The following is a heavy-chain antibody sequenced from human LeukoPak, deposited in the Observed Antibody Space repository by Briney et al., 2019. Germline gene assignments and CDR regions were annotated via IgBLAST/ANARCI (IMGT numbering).Heavy chain of an antibody. CDR3: ARALGSGYDSLFDY. D-gene: IGHD5-12*01. CDR2: INAGSGNT. Sequence: ASVKVSCKASGYTFTSYAMHWVRQAPGQRLEWMGWINAGSGNTKYSQKFQGRVTITRDTSASTAYMELSSLRSEDTAVYYCARALGSGYDSLFDYWGQGTLVTVSS. V-gene: IGHV1-3*01. CDR1: GYTFTSYA. J-gene: IGHJ4*02.